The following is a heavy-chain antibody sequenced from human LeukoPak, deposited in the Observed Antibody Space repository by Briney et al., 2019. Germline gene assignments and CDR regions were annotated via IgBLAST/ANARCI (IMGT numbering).Heavy chain of an antibody. D-gene: IGHD6-13*01. CDR1: GFTFSNAW. V-gene: IGHV3-15*01. Sequence: PGGSLRLSCAASGFTFSNAWMSWVRQAPGKGLEWVGRIKSKTDGGTTDYAAPVKGRFTISRDDSKNTLYLQMNSLKTEDTAVYYCTAIAAAVVAFDIWGQGTMVTVSS. CDR3: TAIAAAVVAFDI. J-gene: IGHJ3*02. CDR2: IKSKTDGGTT.